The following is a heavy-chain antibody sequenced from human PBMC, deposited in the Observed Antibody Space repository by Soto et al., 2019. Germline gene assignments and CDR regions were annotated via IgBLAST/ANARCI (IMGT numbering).Heavy chain of an antibody. V-gene: IGHV1-18*01. CDR3: GRVTEVLYYMDV. Sequence: GASVKVSCKASGYTFTTYDITWVRQAPGQGLEWMGWISAYNGNTKYAQNLQGRVTMTTDTSTSTAYMELRSLRSDDTAVYYCGRVTEVLYYMDVWGKGTTVTVSS. CDR1: GYTFTTYD. J-gene: IGHJ6*03. CDR2: ISAYNGNT.